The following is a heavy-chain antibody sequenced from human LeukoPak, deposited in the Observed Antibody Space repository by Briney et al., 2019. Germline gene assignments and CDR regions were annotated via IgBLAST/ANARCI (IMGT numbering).Heavy chain of an antibody. V-gene: IGHV3-33*01. Sequence: PGGSLRLSCAASGFTFSSYGMHWVRQAPGKGLEWVAVIWYDGSNKYYADSVKGRFTISRDNSKNTLYLQMNGLRAEDTAVYYCARTSHERGAVAGTDFDYWGQGTLVTVSS. CDR2: IWYDGSNK. CDR3: ARTSHERGAVAGTDFDY. CDR1: GFTFSSYG. D-gene: IGHD6-19*01. J-gene: IGHJ4*02.